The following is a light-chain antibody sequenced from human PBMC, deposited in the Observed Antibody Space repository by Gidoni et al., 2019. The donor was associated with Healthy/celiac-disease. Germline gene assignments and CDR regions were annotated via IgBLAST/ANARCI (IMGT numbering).Light chain of an antibody. CDR2: GAS. V-gene: IGKV3-20*01. Sequence: ETVLTLSPGPLSLSPGERATLSCSASQSVSSSYLAWYQQKPGQAPRLLIYGASSRATGIPDRFSGSGSGTDFTLTISRLEPEDFAVYYCQQYSSSPPELTFGQGTKVEIK. CDR3: QQYSSSPPELT. CDR1: QSVSSSY. J-gene: IGKJ2*01.